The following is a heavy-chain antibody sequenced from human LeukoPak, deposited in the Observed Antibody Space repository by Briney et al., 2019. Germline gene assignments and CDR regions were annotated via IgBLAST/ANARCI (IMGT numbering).Heavy chain of an antibody. CDR3: SKVQPGDIVVVPAAVNFDY. D-gene: IGHD2-2*01. CDR2: INPNSGGT. CDR1: GYTFTGYY. J-gene: IGHJ4*02. V-gene: IGHV1-2*02. Sequence: ASVKVSCKASGYTFTGYYMHWVRQAPGQGLEWMGWINPNSGGTNYAQKFQGRVTMTRDTSISTAYMELSRLRSDDTAVYYCSKVQPGDIVVVPAAVNFDYWGQGTLVTVSS.